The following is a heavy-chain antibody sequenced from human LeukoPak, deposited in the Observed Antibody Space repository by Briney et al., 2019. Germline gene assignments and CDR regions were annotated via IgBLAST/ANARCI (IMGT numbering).Heavy chain of an antibody. CDR1: GGSFSGYY. CDR3: ATLHDYGDYEVGY. J-gene: IGHJ4*02. Sequence: SETLSLTCAVYGGSFSGYYWSWIRQPPGKGLEWIGEINHSGSTNYNPSLKSRVTISVDTSKNQFSLKLSSVTAADTAVYYCATLHDYGDYEVGYWGQGTLVTVSS. V-gene: IGHV4-34*01. CDR2: INHSGST. D-gene: IGHD4-17*01.